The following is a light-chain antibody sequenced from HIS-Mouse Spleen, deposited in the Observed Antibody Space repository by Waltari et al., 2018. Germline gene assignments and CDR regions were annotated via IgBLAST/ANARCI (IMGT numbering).Light chain of an antibody. CDR2: GKN. J-gene: IGLJ3*02. CDR1: SLRSYY. CDR3: NSRDSSGNHWV. Sequence: SSELTQDPAVSVALGQTVRITCQEDSLRSYYASWYQQKPGQAPVLVIYGKNNRPSGIPDRFSGSSSGNTASLTITGAQAEDEADYYCNSRDSSGNHWVFGGGTKLTVL. V-gene: IGLV3-19*01.